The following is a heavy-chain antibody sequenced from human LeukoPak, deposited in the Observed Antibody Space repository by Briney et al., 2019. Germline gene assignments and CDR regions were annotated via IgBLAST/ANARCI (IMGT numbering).Heavy chain of an antibody. D-gene: IGHD5-18*01. CDR1: GFTFSSYG. J-gene: IGHJ6*02. CDR2: ISYDGSNK. V-gene: IGHV3-30*18. Sequence: GGSLRLSCAASGFTFSSYGMHWVRQAPGKALEWVAVISYDGSNKYYADSVKGRFTISRDNSKNTLYLQMNSLRAEDTAVYYCAKGERGYSYGPLGYYGMDVWGQGTTVTVSS. CDR3: AKGERGYSYGPLGYYGMDV.